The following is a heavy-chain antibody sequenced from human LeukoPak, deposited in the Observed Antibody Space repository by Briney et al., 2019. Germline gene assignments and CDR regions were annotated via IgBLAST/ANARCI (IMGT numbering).Heavy chain of an antibody. CDR1: GGSISSSNW. CDR2: IYYSGST. Sequence: SETLSLTCAVSGGSISSSNWWSWVRQPPGNGLEWIGYIYYSGSTNYNPSLKSRVTISVDTSKNQFSLKLSSVTAADTAVYYCARDQDQGWFDPWGQGTLVTVSS. CDR3: ARDQDQGWFDP. V-gene: IGHV4-4*02. J-gene: IGHJ5*02. D-gene: IGHD2-2*01.